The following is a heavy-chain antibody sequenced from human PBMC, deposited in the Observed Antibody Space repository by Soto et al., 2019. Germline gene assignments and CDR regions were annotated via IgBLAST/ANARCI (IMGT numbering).Heavy chain of an antibody. CDR1: GFTFSNAW. Sequence: GGSLRLSCAASGFTFSNAWMNWVRQAPGKGLEWVGRIKSKTDGGTTDYAAPVKGRFTISRDDSKNTLYLQMNSLKTEDTAVYYCTTVVARYCSSTSCYVSDYWGQGTLVTVSS. D-gene: IGHD2-2*01. CDR2: IKSKTDGGTT. V-gene: IGHV3-15*07. J-gene: IGHJ4*02. CDR3: TTVVARYCSSTSCYVSDY.